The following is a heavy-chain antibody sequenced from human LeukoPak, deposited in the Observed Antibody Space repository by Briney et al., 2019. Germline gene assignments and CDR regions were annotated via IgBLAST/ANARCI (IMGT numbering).Heavy chain of an antibody. V-gene: IGHV3-9*01. D-gene: IGHD2-21*02. CDR3: AKDISVVTAIRGLDY. J-gene: IGHJ4*02. CDR2: ISWNSGSI. CDR1: GFTFDDYA. Sequence: GGSLTLSCAASGFTFDDYAMHWVRQAPGKGLEWVSGISWNSGSIGYADSVKGRFTISRDNAKNSLYLQMNSLRAEDTALYYCAKDISVVTAIRGLDYWGQGTLVTVSS.